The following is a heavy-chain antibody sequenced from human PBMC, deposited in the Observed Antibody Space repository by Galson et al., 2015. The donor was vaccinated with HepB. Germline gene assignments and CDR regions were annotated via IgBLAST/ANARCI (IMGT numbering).Heavy chain of an antibody. CDR2: ISSSSSTI. CDR1: GFTLSSYS. J-gene: IGHJ4*02. Sequence: SLRLSCAASGFTLSSYSMNWVRQAPGKGLEWVSYISSSSSTIYYADSVKGRFTISRDNAKNSLYLQMNSLRAEDTAVYYCARDSWGDIAVAGPFDYWGQGTLVTVSS. V-gene: IGHV3-48*01. D-gene: IGHD6-19*01. CDR3: ARDSWGDIAVAGPFDY.